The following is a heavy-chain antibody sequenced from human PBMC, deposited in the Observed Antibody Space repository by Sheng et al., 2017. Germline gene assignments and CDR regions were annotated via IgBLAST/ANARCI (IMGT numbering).Heavy chain of an antibody. CDR3: ARERVAFYDYVWGSSTEKGYDAFVY. D-gene: IGHD3-16*01. V-gene: IGHV1-69*08. CDR1: GGTFSSYT. J-gene: IGHJ3*02. Sequence: QVQLVQSGAEVKKPGSSVKVSCKASGGTFSSYTISWVRQAPGQGLEWMGRIIPILGIANYAQKFQGRVTITADKSTSTAYMELSSLRSEDTAVYYCARERVAFYDYVWGSSTEKGYDAFVYLGPKGRMVDRLF. CDR2: IIPILGIA.